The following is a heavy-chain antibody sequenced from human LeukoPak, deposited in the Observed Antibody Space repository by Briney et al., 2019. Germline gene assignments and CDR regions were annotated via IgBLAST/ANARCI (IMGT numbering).Heavy chain of an antibody. CDR3: ARDGGVYDSSGYYLDY. V-gene: IGHV1-69*04. J-gene: IGHJ4*02. CDR1: GGTFSSYT. Sequence: ASVKLSCKASGGTFSSYTISWVRQAPGQGLEWMGRIIPILGIANYAQKFQGRVTITADKSTSAAYMELSSLRSEDTAVYYCARDGGVYDSSGYYLDYWGQGTLVTVSS. D-gene: IGHD3-22*01. CDR2: IIPILGIA.